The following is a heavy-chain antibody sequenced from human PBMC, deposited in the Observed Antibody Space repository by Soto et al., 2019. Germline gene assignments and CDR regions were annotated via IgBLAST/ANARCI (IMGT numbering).Heavy chain of an antibody. CDR2: ISAYNGNT. CDR3: GREPTSFDS. V-gene: IGHV1-18*01. Sequence: QVQLVQSGAEVKKPGASVKVSCKASGYTFTSYGISWVRQAPGQGLEWMGWISAYNGNTKYAQKLQGRVTMTTDTSTRTPDMGLRSLRSDDPAVYSCGREPTSFDSWGKGPLVPFPS. CDR1: GYTFTSYG. J-gene: IGHJ4*02.